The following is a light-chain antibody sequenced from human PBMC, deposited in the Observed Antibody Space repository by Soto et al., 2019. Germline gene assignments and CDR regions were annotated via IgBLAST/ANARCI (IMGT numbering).Light chain of an antibody. V-gene: IGKV3-15*01. CDR1: QSVSSN. CDR2: GAS. CDR3: QQRHMWPIT. J-gene: IGKJ4*02. Sequence: EIVMTQTPATLSVSPGERATLSCRASQSVSSNLAWYQQKPGQAPRLLIYGASTRATGIPDRFSGSGSGTDFTLTISRLEPEDSAVYYCQQRHMWPITF.